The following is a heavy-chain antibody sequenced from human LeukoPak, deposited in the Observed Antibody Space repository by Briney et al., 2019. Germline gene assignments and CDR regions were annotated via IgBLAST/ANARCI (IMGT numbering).Heavy chain of an antibody. J-gene: IGHJ4*02. V-gene: IGHV4-59*02. Sequence: PGGSLRLSCAASGFTVSSNYMSWVRQAPGKGLEWIGYIYYSGSTNYNPSLKSRVTISVNTSKNQFSLKLSSVPVADSAVYYCAREPQGLWFEYWGQGTLVSVSS. D-gene: IGHD5-18*01. CDR3: AREPQGLWFEY. CDR2: IYYSGST. CDR1: GFTVSSNY.